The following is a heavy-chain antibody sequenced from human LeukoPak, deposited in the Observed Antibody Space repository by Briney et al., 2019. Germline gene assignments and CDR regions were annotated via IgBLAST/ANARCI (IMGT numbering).Heavy chain of an antibody. J-gene: IGHJ5*02. D-gene: IGHD2-2*01. V-gene: IGHV1-69*13. CDR3: ARENSSIVVVPAARRNNWFDP. Sequence: SVKVSCKASGGTFSSYAISCVRQAPGQGLECMGGIIPIFGTANYAQKFQGRVTITADEATSTAYMELSSLRSEDTAVYYCARENSSIVVVPAARRNNWFDPWGQGTLVTVSS. CDR2: IIPIFGTA. CDR1: GGTFSSYA.